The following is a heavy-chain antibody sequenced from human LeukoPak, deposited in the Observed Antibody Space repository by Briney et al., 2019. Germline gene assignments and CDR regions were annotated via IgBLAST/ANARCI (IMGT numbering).Heavy chain of an antibody. CDR2: INHSGST. J-gene: IGHJ6*03. CDR3: ARVRSCSSTSCPDYYYYYMDV. V-gene: IGHV4-34*01. CDR1: GGSISSYY. D-gene: IGHD2-2*01. Sequence: SETLSLTCTVSGGSISSYYWSWIRQPPGKGLEWIGEINHSGSTNYNPSLKSRVTISVDTSKNQFSLKLSSVTAADTAVYYCARVRSCSSTSCPDYYYYYMDVWGKGTTVTVSS.